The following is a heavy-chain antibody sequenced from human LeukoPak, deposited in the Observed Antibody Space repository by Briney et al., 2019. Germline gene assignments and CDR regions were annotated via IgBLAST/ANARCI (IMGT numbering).Heavy chain of an antibody. V-gene: IGHV3-30*18. J-gene: IGHJ4*02. D-gene: IGHD6-19*01. CDR1: GFTFSSYA. Sequence: PGGSLRLSCAASGFTFSSYAMNWVRQAPGKGLEWVAVISYDGSNEYYEDSVKGRFTISRDNSKNTLYLQVDSLRAEDTAIYYCAKVRWDNSGWYYLDSWGQGTLVTVSS. CDR3: AKVRWDNSGWYYLDS. CDR2: ISYDGSNE.